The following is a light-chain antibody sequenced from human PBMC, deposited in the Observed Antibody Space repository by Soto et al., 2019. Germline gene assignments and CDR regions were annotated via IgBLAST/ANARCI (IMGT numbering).Light chain of an antibody. V-gene: IGLV2-11*01. CDR2: DVS. Sequence: QSALTQPRSVSASPGQSVTISCTGTSNDIGRYDYVSWYQHHPGKAPKLVIFDVSKRPSGVPDRFSGSKSGNTASLTISGLLAEDEADYYCCSYTTSSTLVFGGGTKLTVL. CDR1: SNDIGRYDY. CDR3: CSYTTSSTLV. J-gene: IGLJ2*01.